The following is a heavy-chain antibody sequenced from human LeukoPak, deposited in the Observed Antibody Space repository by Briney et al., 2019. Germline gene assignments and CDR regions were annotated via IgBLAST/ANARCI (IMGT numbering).Heavy chain of an antibody. D-gene: IGHD1-7*01. CDR1: GYTSISYF. J-gene: IGHJ4*02. Sequence: ASVKVSCKASGYTSISYFIHWVRQAPGQGLEWMGMINPNGGDTSYSQNFQGRVTMTTDTSTSTVYMELSSLRPEDTALYYCARVLNWSYDYWGQGTLVTVSS. V-gene: IGHV1-46*01. CDR3: ARVLNWSYDY. CDR2: INPNGGDT.